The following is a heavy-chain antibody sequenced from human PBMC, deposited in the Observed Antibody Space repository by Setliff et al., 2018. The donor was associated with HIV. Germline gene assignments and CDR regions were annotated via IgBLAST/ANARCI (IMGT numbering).Heavy chain of an antibody. D-gene: IGHD3-3*01. Sequence: RASVKVSCKASGYTFTSYGISWVRQATGQGLEWMGWISTYNGNTNYAQKLQGRVTMTTDTSTSTAYMELRSLRSDDTAVYYCARGLTIFGVATPGFYSFFDVWGKGTTVTVS. V-gene: IGHV1-18*01. CDR1: GYTFTSYG. CDR2: ISTYNGNT. CDR3: ARGLTIFGVATPGFYSFFDV. J-gene: IGHJ6*03.